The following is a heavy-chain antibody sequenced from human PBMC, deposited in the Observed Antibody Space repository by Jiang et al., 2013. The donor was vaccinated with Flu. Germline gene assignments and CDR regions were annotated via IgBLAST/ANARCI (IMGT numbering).Heavy chain of an antibody. CDR2: IIPILGIA. D-gene: IGHD3-22*01. V-gene: IGHV1-69*04. CDR3: ASASRATYYYDSSGYPHYFDY. Sequence: SGAEVKKPGSSVKVSCKASGGTFSSYAISWVRQAPGQGLEWMGRIIPILGIANYAQKFQGRVTITADKSTSTAYMELSSLRSEDTAVYYCASASRATYYYDSSGYPHYFDYWGQGTLVTVSS. CDR1: GGTFSSYA. J-gene: IGHJ4*02.